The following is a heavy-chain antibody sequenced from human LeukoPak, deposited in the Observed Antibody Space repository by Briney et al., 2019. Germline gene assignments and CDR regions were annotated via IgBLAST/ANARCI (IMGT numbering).Heavy chain of an antibody. Sequence: ASVKVSCKASGYTFTSYAMNWVRQAPGQGLEWMGWINTNTGNPTYAQGFTGRFVFSLDTSVSTAYLQISSLKAEDTAVYYCARDSVPAYGSGSYPCDYWGQGTLVTVSS. J-gene: IGHJ4*02. V-gene: IGHV7-4-1*02. CDR1: GYTFTSYA. D-gene: IGHD3-10*01. CDR3: ARDSVPAYGSGSYPCDY. CDR2: INTNTGNP.